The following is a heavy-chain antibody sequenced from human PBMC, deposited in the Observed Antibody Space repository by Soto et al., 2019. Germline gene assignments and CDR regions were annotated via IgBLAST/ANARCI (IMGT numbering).Heavy chain of an antibody. J-gene: IGHJ6*02. V-gene: IGHV1-2*04. D-gene: IGHD3-10*01. CDR1: GYTFTSYY. Sequence: GASVKVSCKASGYTFTSYYMHWVRQAPGQGLEWMGIINPSSGSTNYAQKFQGWVTMTRDTSISTAYMELSRLRSDDTAVYYCARVKPRYYYGSGSYYRNYYYGMDVWGQGTTVTVSS. CDR3: ARVKPRYYYGSGSYYRNYYYGMDV. CDR2: INPSSGST.